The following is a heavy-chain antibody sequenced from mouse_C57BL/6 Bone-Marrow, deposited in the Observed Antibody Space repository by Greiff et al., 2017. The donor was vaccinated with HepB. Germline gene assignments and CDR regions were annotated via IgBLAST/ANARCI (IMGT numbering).Heavy chain of an antibody. CDR2: IDPENGDT. Sequence: VQLQQSGAELVRPGASVKLSCTASGFNIKDDYMHWVKQRPEQGLEWIGWIDPENGDTEYASKFQGKATITADTSSNTAYLQLSSLTSEDTAVYYCTTDLPGFAYCGQGTLVTVSA. CDR1: GFNIKDDY. D-gene: IGHD2-4*01. V-gene: IGHV14-4*01. J-gene: IGHJ3*01. CDR3: TTDLPGFAY.